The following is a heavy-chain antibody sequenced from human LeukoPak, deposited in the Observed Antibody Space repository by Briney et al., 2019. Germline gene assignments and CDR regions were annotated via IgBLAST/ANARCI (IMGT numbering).Heavy chain of an antibody. Sequence: GGCLRLSCAAAGFTFTGYGMHWVRQDPGKGLEWVAVIWYDGSNKYYAGSVKGRFTISRDNSKNTLYLQMNSLRAEDTAVYYCAKSLYISSWYYDYWGQGTLVTVSS. CDR1: GFTFTGYG. V-gene: IGHV3-33*06. CDR3: AKSLYISSWYYDY. D-gene: IGHD6-13*01. J-gene: IGHJ4*02. CDR2: IWYDGSNK.